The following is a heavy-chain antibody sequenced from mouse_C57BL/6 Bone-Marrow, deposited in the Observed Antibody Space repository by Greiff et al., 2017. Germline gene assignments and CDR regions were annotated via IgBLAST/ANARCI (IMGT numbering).Heavy chain of an antibody. Sequence: QVQLQQPGAELVKPGASVKLSCKASGYTFTSYWMHWVKQRPGQGLEWIGMIHPNSGSTNYNEKFKSKATLTVDKSSSTAYMQLSSLTSEDSAVYYCAIYYDYGAGFAYWGQGTLVTVSA. V-gene: IGHV1-64*01. CDR2: IHPNSGST. CDR3: AIYYDYGAGFAY. CDR1: GYTFTSYW. J-gene: IGHJ3*01. D-gene: IGHD2-4*01.